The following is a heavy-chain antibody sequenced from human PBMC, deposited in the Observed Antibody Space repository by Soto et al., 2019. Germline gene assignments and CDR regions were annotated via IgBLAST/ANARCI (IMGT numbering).Heavy chain of an antibody. J-gene: IGHJ6*02. Sequence: SETLSLTCSVSGADINTYSWTWIRKPAGKGLEWIGRIYTSASINYNPSLKCRVTLSVDTSTNQVSLRLASVTAADTAIYYCARDREAGYNFYFGMDVWGQGTTVTVSS. CDR1: GADINTYS. D-gene: IGHD6-19*01. CDR2: IYTSASI. CDR3: ARDREAGYNFYFGMDV. V-gene: IGHV4-4*07.